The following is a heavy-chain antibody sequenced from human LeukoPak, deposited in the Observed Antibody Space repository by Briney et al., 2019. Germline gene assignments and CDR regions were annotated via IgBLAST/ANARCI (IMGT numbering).Heavy chain of an antibody. J-gene: IGHJ5*02. Sequence: GGSLRLSCAASGFTFSSYSMNWVRQAPGKGLEWVSYISSSSSTIYYADSVKGRFTISRDNAKNSLYLQMNSLRAEDTAVYYCARDRLGEYYYDSSGYYYRNNWFDPWGQGTLVTVSS. CDR3: ARDRLGEYYYDSSGYYYRNNWFDP. CDR2: ISSSSSTI. CDR1: GFTFSSYS. V-gene: IGHV3-48*01. D-gene: IGHD3-22*01.